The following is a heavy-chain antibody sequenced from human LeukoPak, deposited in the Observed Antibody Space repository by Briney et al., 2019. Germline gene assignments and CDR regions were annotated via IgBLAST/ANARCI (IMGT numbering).Heavy chain of an antibody. CDR2: IKQDGSEK. CDR3: ARDLYRIVVVPHYFDY. Sequence: GGSLRFSCAASEFTFNSYWMSWVRQAPGKGLEWVANIKQDGSEKYYVDSVKGRFTISRDNAKNSLYLQMNSLRAEDTAMYYCARDLYRIVVVPHYFDYRGQGTLVTVSS. CDR1: EFTFNSYW. J-gene: IGHJ4*02. V-gene: IGHV3-7*01. D-gene: IGHD3-22*01.